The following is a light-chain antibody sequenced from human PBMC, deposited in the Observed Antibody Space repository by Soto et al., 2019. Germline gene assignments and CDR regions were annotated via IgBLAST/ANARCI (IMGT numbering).Light chain of an antibody. CDR1: QSVKSN. CDR2: GAS. J-gene: IGKJ1*01. CDR3: QQYNNWPPGT. Sequence: EIMMTQSPATLSVSPGGRAPLSCRASQSVKSNLAWYQQKPGQAPRLLIHGASTRATGIPARFSGGGSGTEFTLTISSLQSEDFAVYYCQQYNNWPPGTFGQGTKVDIK. V-gene: IGKV3-15*01.